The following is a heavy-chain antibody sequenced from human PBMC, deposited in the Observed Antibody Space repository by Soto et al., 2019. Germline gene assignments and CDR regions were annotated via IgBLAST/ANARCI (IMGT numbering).Heavy chain of an antibody. J-gene: IGHJ6*02. V-gene: IGHV3-30-3*01. CDR1: GFTFSSYA. D-gene: IGHD6-6*01. Sequence: GGSLRLFCAASGFTFSSYAMHWVRQAPGKGLEWVAVISYDGSNKYYADSVKGRFTISRDNSKNTLYLQMNSLRAEDTAVYYCARRMYIISSYYYYGMDVSGQATTVSVS. CDR2: ISYDGSNK. CDR3: ARRMYIISSYYYYGMDV.